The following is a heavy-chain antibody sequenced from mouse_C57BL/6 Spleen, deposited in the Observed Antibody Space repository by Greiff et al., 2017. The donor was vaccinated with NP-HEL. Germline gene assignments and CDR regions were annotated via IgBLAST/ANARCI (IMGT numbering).Heavy chain of an antibody. V-gene: IGHV1-80*01. Sequence: VQLQQSGAELVKPGASVKISCKASGYAFSNYWMNWVKQRPGKGLEWIGQIYPGDGYTNYNGKFKDKATLTADKSSSTAYMQLSSLTSEDAAVYFCERGGYDYDAAWFAYWGQGTLVTVSA. D-gene: IGHD2-4*01. CDR3: ERGGYDYDAAWFAY. J-gene: IGHJ3*01. CDR1: GYAFSNYW. CDR2: IYPGDGYT.